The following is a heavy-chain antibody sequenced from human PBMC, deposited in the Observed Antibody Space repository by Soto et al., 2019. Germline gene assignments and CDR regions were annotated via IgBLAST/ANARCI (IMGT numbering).Heavy chain of an antibody. CDR1: GFTVSSNY. Sequence: EVQLVESGGGLVQPGGSLRLSCAASGFTVSSNYMSWVRQAPGKGLEWVSIIYSDGNTYYADSLKGRFTISRDNSNNMLYLQMNSLRAEDTAVYYCARVQVTAGTTWKVFDYWGQGTLVTVSS. D-gene: IGHD1-1*01. J-gene: IGHJ4*02. V-gene: IGHV3-66*01. CDR3: ARVQVTAGTTWKVFDY. CDR2: IYSDGNT.